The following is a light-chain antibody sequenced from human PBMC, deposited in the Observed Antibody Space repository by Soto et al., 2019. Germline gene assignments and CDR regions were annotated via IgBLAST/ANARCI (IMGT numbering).Light chain of an antibody. Sequence: EIVITQSPATLSVSPGDRATLSCRASQTVNSFLAWYQQKPGQAPRLLIYGASTRATDIPARFSGSGSGTEFTLTISSLQSEDIAVYYCQQYDDGPPETFGQGTKVDIK. V-gene: IGKV3-15*01. CDR3: QQYDDGPPET. CDR2: GAS. J-gene: IGKJ1*01. CDR1: QTVNSF.